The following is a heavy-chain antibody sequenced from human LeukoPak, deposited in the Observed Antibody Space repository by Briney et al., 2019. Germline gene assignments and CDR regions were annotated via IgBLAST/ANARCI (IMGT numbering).Heavy chain of an antibody. D-gene: IGHD3-22*01. J-gene: IGHJ4*02. CDR1: GYTFTSYA. V-gene: IGHV1-3*03. CDR3: AREPQGIYDSSGYSESFFDY. Sequence: ASVKVSCKASGYTFTSYAMHWVRQAPGQRLEWMGWINAGNGNTKYSQEFQGRVTITRDTSASTAYTELSSLRSEDMAVYYCAREPQGIYDSSGYSESFFDYWGQGTLVTVSS. CDR2: INAGNGNT.